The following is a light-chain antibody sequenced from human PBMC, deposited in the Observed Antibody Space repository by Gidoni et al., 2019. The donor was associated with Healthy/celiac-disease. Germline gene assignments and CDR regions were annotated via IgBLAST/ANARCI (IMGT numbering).Light chain of an antibody. V-gene: IGLV1-36*01. Sequence: QSVLTQPPSVSEAPRQRVTLSCSGSSSNIGNNGVNWYQQLPGKAPKLLIYYDDLLPSGVSDRFSGSKSGTSASLAISGLQSEDEADYYCAAWDDSLNGPVFGGGTKLTVL. CDR1: SSNIGNNG. J-gene: IGLJ3*02. CDR2: YDD. CDR3: AAWDDSLNGPV.